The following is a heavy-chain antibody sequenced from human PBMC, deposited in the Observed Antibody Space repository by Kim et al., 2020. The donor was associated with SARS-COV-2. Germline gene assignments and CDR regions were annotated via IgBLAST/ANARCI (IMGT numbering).Heavy chain of an antibody. V-gene: IGHV4-30-4*01. CDR1: GGSISSGDYY. D-gene: IGHD2-8*01. CDR2: IYYSGST. Sequence: SETLSLTCTVSGGSISSGDYYWSWIRQPPGKGLEWIGYIYYSGSTYYNPSLKSRVTISVDTSKNQFSLKLSSVTAADTAVYYCAGGYCTNGVCEIDAFDIWGQGTMVTVSS. J-gene: IGHJ3*02. CDR3: AGGYCTNGVCEIDAFDI.